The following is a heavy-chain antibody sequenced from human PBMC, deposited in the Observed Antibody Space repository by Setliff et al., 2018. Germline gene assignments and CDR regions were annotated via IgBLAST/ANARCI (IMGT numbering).Heavy chain of an antibody. CDR2: ISAYTGNT. D-gene: IGHD3-10*01. V-gene: IGHV1-18*01. CDR3: ARVESMVRGKNILRHFDY. CDR1: GYTFSNYG. Sequence: GASVKVSCKASGYTFSNYGITWVRQAPGQGLEWMGWISAYTGNTKYAQKLQGRVTMTTDTSTSTAYLELRSLTSDDTAVYYCARVESMVRGKNILRHFDYWGQGTQVTVSS. J-gene: IGHJ4*02.